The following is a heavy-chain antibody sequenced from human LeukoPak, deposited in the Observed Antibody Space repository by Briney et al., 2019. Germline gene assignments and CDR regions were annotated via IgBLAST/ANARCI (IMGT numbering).Heavy chain of an antibody. V-gene: IGHV3-11*01. CDR1: GFTFSDYY. Sequence: GGSLRLSCAVSGFTFSDYYMSWIRQAPGKGLEWVSFISSGGSTISHADSVKGRFTISRDNAENSLYLQMNSLRAEDTAVYYRARRTTAGRCFDHWGQGTLVTVSS. CDR3: ARRTTAGRCFDH. CDR2: ISSGGSTI. D-gene: IGHD6-13*01. J-gene: IGHJ4*02.